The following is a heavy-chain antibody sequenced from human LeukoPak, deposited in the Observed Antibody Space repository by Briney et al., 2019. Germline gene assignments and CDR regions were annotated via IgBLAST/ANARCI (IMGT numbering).Heavy chain of an antibody. CDR2: ISYDGSNK. V-gene: IGHV3-30-3*02. CDR1: RFTFSNYA. Sequence: PGGSLRLSCAASRFTFSNYAMHWVRQAPGKGLEWVAVISYDGSNKYHADSVKGRFTISRDNSKNTLYLQMNSLRAEDTAVYYCAKRPGGTPGGYYWGQGTLVTVSS. CDR3: AKRPGGTPGGYY. D-gene: IGHD3-16*01. J-gene: IGHJ4*02.